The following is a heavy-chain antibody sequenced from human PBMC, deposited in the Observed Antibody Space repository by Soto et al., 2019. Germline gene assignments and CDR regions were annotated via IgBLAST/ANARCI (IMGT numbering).Heavy chain of an antibody. V-gene: IGHV4-4*07. Sequence: QVQLQESGPGLVKPSETLSLTCTVTGDSVSKYYWNWIRQPAGKGLEWIGRIYSTRSPNYNPSPKSRVTMSVDTSKNQFSLKLNLSSVTAADTAVYYCARSPAYGDYANLDTWGPGTLVTVSS. J-gene: IGHJ5*02. CDR1: GDSVSKYY. D-gene: IGHD4-17*01. CDR3: ARSPAYGDYANLDT. CDR2: IYSTRSP.